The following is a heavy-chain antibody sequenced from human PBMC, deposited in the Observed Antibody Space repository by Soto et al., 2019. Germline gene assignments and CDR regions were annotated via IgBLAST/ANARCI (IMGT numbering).Heavy chain of an antibody. Sequence: ESLKISCKGSGYSFTSYWISWVRQMPGKGLEWMGRIDPSDSYTNYSPSFQGHVTISADKSISTAYLQWSSLKASDTAMYYCASYCSGGSCYRGSYFDYWGQGTLVTVSS. CDR1: GYSFTSYW. CDR2: IDPSDSYT. CDR3: ASYCSGGSCYRGSYFDY. D-gene: IGHD2-15*01. J-gene: IGHJ4*02. V-gene: IGHV5-10-1*01.